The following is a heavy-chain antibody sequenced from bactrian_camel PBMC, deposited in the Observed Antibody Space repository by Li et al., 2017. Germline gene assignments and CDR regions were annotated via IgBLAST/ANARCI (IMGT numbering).Heavy chain of an antibody. V-gene: IGHV3S40*01. CDR2: IDQPGSSS. CDR3: ATGPSVYSDYVLTFGY. Sequence: VQLVESGGDLVQPGESLRLSCSTSGFTFSTYTMYWVRQAPGKGLEWVSDIDQPGSSSNYADAVKGQFTISRDNAKNTVYLQMNSLKPEDTAVYYCATGPSVYSDYVLTFGYWGQGTQVTVS. J-gene: IGHJ6*01. D-gene: IGHD4*01. CDR1: GFTFSTYT.